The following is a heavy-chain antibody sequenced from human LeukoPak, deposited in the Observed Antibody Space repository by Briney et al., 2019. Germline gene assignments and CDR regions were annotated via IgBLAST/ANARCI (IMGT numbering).Heavy chain of an antibody. D-gene: IGHD3-10*01. Sequence: SVKVSCKASGGTFSSYATSWVRQAPGQGLEWMGGIIPIFDTANYAQKFQGRVTITTDESTSTAYMELSSLRSEDTAVYYCARDAYYGSGSYESFFFDYWGQGTLVTVSS. CDR2: IIPIFDTA. CDR1: GGTFSSYA. J-gene: IGHJ4*02. V-gene: IGHV1-69*05. CDR3: ARDAYYGSGSYESFFFDY.